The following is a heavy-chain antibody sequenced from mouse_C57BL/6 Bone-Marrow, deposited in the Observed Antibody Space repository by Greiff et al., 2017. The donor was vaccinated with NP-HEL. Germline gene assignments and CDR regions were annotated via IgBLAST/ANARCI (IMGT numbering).Heavy chain of an antibody. D-gene: IGHD1-1*01. J-gene: IGHJ1*03. CDR2: INPSTGGT. CDR1: GYSFTGYY. CDR3: ARYYYGSSLWYFDV. V-gene: IGHV1-42*01. Sequence: EVQLQQSGPELVKPGASVKISCKASGYSFTGYYMNWVKQSPEKSLEWIGEINPSTGGTTYNQKFKAKATLTVDKSSSTAYMQLKSLTSEDSAVYYCARYYYGSSLWYFDVWGTGTTVTVSS.